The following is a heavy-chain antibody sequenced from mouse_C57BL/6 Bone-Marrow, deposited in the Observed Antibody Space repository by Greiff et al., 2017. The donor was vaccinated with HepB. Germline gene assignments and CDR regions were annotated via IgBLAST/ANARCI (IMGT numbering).Heavy chain of an antibody. D-gene: IGHD3-3*01. J-gene: IGHJ2*01. CDR1: GYAFTNYL. V-gene: IGHV1-54*01. CDR3: ARGDED. Sequence: QVQLQQSGAELVRPGTSVKVSCKASGYAFTNYLIEWVKQRPGQGLEWIGVINPGSGSTNYNEKFKGKATLTADKSSSTAYMQLSSLTSEDSAVYFCARGDEDRGQGTTLTVSS. CDR2: INPGSGST.